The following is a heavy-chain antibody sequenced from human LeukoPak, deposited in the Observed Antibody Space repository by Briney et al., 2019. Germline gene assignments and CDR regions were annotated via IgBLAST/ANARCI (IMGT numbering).Heavy chain of an antibody. J-gene: IGHJ3*02. V-gene: IGHV3-30*02. CDR3: AKPTRPYCSSTSCYIDAFDI. CDR2: IRYDGSNK. D-gene: IGHD2-2*02. CDR1: GFTFSSYG. Sequence: GGSLRLSCAASGFTFSSYGMHWVRQAPGKGLEWVAFIRYDGSNKYYADSVKGRFTISRDNSKNTLYLQMNSLRAEDTAVYYCAKPTRPYCSSTSCYIDAFDIWGQGTMVTVSS.